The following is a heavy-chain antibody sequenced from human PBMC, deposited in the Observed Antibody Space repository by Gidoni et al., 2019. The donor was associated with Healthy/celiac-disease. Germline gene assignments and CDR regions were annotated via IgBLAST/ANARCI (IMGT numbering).Heavy chain of an antibody. Sequence: QVQLQESGPGLVKPSETLSLTCTVSGGSISSYYWSWIRQPAGKGLEWIGRIYTSGSTNYNPSLKSRVTMSVYTSKNQFSLKLSSVTAADTAVYYCAREGWYSSSWYEGYYYGMDVWGQGTTVTVSS. V-gene: IGHV4-4*07. CDR2: IYTSGST. CDR3: AREGWYSSSWYEGYYYGMDV. J-gene: IGHJ6*02. CDR1: GGSISSYY. D-gene: IGHD6-13*01.